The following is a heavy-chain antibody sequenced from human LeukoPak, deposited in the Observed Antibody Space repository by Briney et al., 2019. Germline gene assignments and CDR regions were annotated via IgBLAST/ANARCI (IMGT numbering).Heavy chain of an antibody. CDR1: ADAITSHFY. V-gene: IGHV4-38-2*02. Sequence: TETLSLTCIVSADAITSHFYWGWIRQSPGEGGKGLEWIASVYHSGAEYVNPSLKSRVTTSVDTSKSQFYLTLTSVTAADTAVYFCARASFASGSYYFDLWGPGTLITVSS. CDR2: VYHSGAE. J-gene: IGHJ4*02. D-gene: IGHD3-10*01. CDR3: ARASFASGSYYFDL.